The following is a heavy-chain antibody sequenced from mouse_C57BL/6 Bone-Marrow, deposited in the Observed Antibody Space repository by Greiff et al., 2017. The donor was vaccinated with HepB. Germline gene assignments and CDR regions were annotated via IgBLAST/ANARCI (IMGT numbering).Heavy chain of an antibody. CDR2: INSDGGST. V-gene: IGHV5-2*01. CDR3: ARHIYYGSNWYFDV. CDR1: EYEFPSHD. J-gene: IGHJ1*03. Sequence: DVKLQESGGGLVQPGESLKLSCESNEYEFPSHDMSWVRKTPEKRLELVAAINSDGGSTYYPDTMERRFIISRDNTKKTLYLQMSSLRSEDTALYYCARHIYYGSNWYFDVWGTGTTVTVSS. D-gene: IGHD1-1*01.